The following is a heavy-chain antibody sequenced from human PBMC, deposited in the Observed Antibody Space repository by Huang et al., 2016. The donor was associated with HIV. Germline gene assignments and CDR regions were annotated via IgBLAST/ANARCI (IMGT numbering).Heavy chain of an antibody. D-gene: IGHD3-10*01. Sequence: EVELVQSGTEVKKPGESLKISCKGSGYIFTTSWIGWVRQLPGKGLEWMGISYPGDSDTSDGPSFQGQVTMSVDKSIKTAYLHGSSLKASDAAMYYCARLAGGTWSYYFDLWGQGALVTVSS. V-gene: IGHV5-51*03. CDR1: GYIFTTSW. CDR3: ARLAGGTWSYYFDL. CDR2: SYPGDSDT. J-gene: IGHJ4*02.